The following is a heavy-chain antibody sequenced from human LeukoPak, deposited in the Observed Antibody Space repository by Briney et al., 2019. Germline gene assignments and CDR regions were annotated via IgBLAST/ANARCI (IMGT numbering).Heavy chain of an antibody. J-gene: IGHJ4*02. CDR2: INPSGGST. CDR1: GYTLTGYY. Sequence: ASVEDSCKASGYTLTGYYMHWVRQAPGQGLEWMGIINPSGGSTSYAQKFQGRVTMTRDVSTSTVYMELSSLRSEDTAVYYCARDSGNSWYAYFDYWGQGTLVTVSS. D-gene: IGHD6-13*01. V-gene: IGHV1-46*01. CDR3: ARDSGNSWYAYFDY.